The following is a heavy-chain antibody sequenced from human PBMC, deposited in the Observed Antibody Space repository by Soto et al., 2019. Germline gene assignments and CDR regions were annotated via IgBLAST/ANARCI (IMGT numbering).Heavy chain of an antibody. D-gene: IGHD2-21*02. J-gene: IGHJ6*02. Sequence: QVQLQESGPGLVKPSQPLSLTCTVSGGSISSVCYYWTWIRQHPGKGLEWIGYIYYSGSTYYNPYLKSRVTMSVDTSKIQFSRKRSSVTAADTAVYYCARVCGGDCHYGMDVWGQGTTVTVYS. CDR2: IYYSGST. CDR1: GGSISSVCYY. CDR3: ARVCGGDCHYGMDV. V-gene: IGHV4-31*03.